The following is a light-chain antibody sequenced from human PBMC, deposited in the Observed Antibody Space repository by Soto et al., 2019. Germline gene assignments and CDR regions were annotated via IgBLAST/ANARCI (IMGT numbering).Light chain of an antibody. CDR1: SSNIGAGYD. Sequence: QSVLMQPPSMSGAPEQKVTISCTGSSSNIGAGYDVHWYQQIPGTAPKVLIYGNSNRPSGVPDRFSGSRSGTSASLAITGLQAEDEADYYCQSYDNSLSGSVVFGGGTKLTVL. CDR3: QSYDNSLSGSVV. CDR2: GNS. V-gene: IGLV1-40*01. J-gene: IGLJ2*01.